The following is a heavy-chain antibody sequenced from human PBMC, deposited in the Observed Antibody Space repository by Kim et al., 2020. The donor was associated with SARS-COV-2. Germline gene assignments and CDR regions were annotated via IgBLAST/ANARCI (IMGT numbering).Heavy chain of an antibody. V-gene: IGHV3-30*07. D-gene: IGHD6-13*01. J-gene: IGHJ6*02. Sequence: GRFTISRDNSKTTLYLQMNSLRAEDTAVYYCARGVRQQLLTYYYYGMDVWGQGTTVTVSS. CDR3: ARGVRQQLLTYYYYGMDV.